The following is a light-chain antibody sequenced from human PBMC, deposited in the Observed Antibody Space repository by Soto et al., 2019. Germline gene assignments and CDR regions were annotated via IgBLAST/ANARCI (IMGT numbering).Light chain of an antibody. V-gene: IGKV3-20*01. CDR1: QSISTSH. CDR2: GAS. J-gene: IGKJ1*01. CDR3: QQYTSYPWT. Sequence: EIVLTQSPGTLSLSPGERATLSCRASQSISTSHLAWFQQRPGQAPRLLIYGASSRATGIPDRFSGSGSGTDFTLTISSLQPDDFATYYCQQYTSYPWTFGQGTKVDIK.